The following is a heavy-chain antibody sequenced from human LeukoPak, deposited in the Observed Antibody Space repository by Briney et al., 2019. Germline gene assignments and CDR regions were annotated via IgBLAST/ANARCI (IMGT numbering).Heavy chain of an antibody. CDR1: GGSISSYY. CDR3: ARRSSSSRIKNWFDP. CDR2: IYYSGST. Sequence: SETLSLTCTVSGGSISSYYWSWIRQPPGKGLEWIGYIYYSGSTNYNPSLKSRVTISVDTSKNQFSLKLSSVTAADTAVYYCARRSSSSRIKNWFDPWGQGTLVTVSS. J-gene: IGHJ5*02. V-gene: IGHV4-59*12. D-gene: IGHD6-13*01.